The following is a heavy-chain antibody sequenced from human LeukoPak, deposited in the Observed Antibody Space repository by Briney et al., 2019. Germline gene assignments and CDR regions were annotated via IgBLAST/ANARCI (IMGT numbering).Heavy chain of an antibody. Sequence: GGSLRLSCAASGFTFSNNYMSWVRQAPGKGLEWVSSISSSSSYIYYADSVKGRFTISRDNAKNSLYLQMNSLRAEDTAVYYCARDLPNSDCSSTSCLVGYWGQGTLVTVSS. J-gene: IGHJ4*02. D-gene: IGHD2-2*01. V-gene: IGHV3-21*01. CDR3: ARDLPNSDCSSTSCLVGY. CDR1: GFTFSNNY. CDR2: ISSSSSYI.